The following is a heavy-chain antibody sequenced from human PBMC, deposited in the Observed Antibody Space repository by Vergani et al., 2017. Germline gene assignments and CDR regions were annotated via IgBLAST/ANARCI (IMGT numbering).Heavy chain of an antibody. V-gene: IGHV3-33*05. Sequence: QVQLVESGGNLVQPGRSLRLSCAAAGFKFSNFGMHWVRQVPGKGLEWVAFISYNGGNQYYADSVQGLFTISRDNTKNILYLQMDSLRAEDTAVYYCARDHRDYNNYPGTFDIWGQGSMVTVSS. CDR3: ARDHRDYNNYPGTFDI. D-gene: IGHD5-24*01. J-gene: IGHJ3*02. CDR1: GFKFSNFG. CDR2: ISYNGGNQ.